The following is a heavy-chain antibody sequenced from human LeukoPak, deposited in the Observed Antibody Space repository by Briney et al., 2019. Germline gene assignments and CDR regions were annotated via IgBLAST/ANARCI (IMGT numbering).Heavy chain of an antibody. V-gene: IGHV4-59*12. CDR1: GGSISGYY. J-gene: IGHJ2*01. CDR3: ARDAYSSSSSWYFDL. CDR2: IYSSGTT. D-gene: IGHD6-6*01. Sequence: PSETLSLTCTVSGGSISGYYWSWIRQPPGKGLEWIGYIYSSGTTNYNPSLKSQITLSLDTSKNQFSLKLSSVTAADTAVYYCARDAYSSSSSWYFDLWGRGTLVTVSS.